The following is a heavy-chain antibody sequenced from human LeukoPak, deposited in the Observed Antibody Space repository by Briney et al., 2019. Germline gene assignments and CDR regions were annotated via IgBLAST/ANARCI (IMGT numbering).Heavy chain of an antibody. Sequence: GGSLRLSCAASGFTFDDYAMHWVRQAPGKGLEWVSLISGDGGSTYYGDSVKGRFTISRDNSKNSLYLQMNSLGTEDTALYYCAKDSGGYYYVFQHWGQGTLVTVSS. J-gene: IGHJ1*01. D-gene: IGHD3-22*01. CDR2: ISGDGGST. V-gene: IGHV3-43*02. CDR3: AKDSGGYYYVFQH. CDR1: GFTFDDYA.